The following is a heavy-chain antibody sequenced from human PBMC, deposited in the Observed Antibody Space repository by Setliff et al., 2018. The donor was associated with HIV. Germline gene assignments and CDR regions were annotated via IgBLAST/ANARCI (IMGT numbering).Heavy chain of an antibody. Sequence: ASVKVSCKVSGYTFTDYYLHWVQQAPGKGLEWVGLIDPEDDETLFAEKFQGRVTITADTSTDTAYMELSSLRSEDTAVYYCATDPSSLPNVVVVAATPGVPDYWGQGTLVTVSS. V-gene: IGHV1-69-2*01. CDR3: ATDPSSLPNVVVVAATPGVPDY. J-gene: IGHJ4*02. CDR1: GYTFTDYY. D-gene: IGHD2-15*01. CDR2: IDPEDDET.